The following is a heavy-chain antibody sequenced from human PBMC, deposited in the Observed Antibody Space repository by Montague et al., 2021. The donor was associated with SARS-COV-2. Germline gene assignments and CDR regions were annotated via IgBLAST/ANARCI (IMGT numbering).Heavy chain of an antibody. CDR1: GGSFSGYY. J-gene: IGHJ6*02. CDR2: INHSGST. CDR3: ARVAELDVFSVYYYGLDV. V-gene: IGHV4-34*01. Sequence: SETLSLTCAVYGGSFSGYYWSWIRQPPGKGLEWIGEINHSGSTNYNPSLKSRVTISVDTSKNQFSLNLRSVTTAGTAVYYCARVAELDVFSVYYYGLDVWGQGTTVTVSS. D-gene: IGHD5/OR15-5a*01.